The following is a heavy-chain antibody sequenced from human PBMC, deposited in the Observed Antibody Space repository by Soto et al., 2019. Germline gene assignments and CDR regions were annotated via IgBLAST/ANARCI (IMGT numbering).Heavy chain of an antibody. D-gene: IGHD3-10*01. V-gene: IGHV4-34*01. J-gene: IGHJ6*02. Sequence: QVQLQQWGAGLLKPSETLSLTCAVYGGSFSGYYWSWIRQPPGKGLEWIGEINHSGSTNYNPSLKRRVTISGDTSKNQFSLKLRSGTAADTAVYYCARVPRRGITMVRGVLDVWGQGTTVTVSS. CDR3: ARVPRRGITMVRGVLDV. CDR2: INHSGST. CDR1: GGSFSGYY.